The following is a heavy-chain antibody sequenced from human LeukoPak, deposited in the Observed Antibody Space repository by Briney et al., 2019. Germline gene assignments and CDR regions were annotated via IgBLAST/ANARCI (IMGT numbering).Heavy chain of an antibody. D-gene: IGHD1-26*01. CDR3: ARAGYSGSYSGNFDY. Sequence: ASVKVSCKASGYTFTSYYMHWVRQAPGQGLEWMGIINPSGGSTSYAQKFQGRVTMTRDTSTSTVYMELSSLRSEDTAVYYCARAGYSGSYSGNFDYWGQGTLVTVSS. J-gene: IGHJ4*02. CDR2: INPSGGST. V-gene: IGHV1-46*01. CDR1: GYTFTSYY.